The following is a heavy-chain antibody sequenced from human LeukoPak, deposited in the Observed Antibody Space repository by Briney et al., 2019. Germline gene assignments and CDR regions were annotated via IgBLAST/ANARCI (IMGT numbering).Heavy chain of an antibody. CDR1: GGSMSSDDNY. V-gene: IGHV4-61*02. Sequence: PSQTLSLTCTVSGGSMSSDDNYWSWIRQPAGKGLEWIGRIYTSGTTNYNPSLKSRVTISVDTSKNQFSLKLNSVTAADTAVYYCAADFSHWGQGALVTVSS. CDR3: AADFSH. CDR2: IYTSGTT. J-gene: IGHJ4*02.